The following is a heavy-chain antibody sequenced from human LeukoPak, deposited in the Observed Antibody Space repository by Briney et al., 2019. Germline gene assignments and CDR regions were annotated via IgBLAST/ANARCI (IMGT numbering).Heavy chain of an antibody. CDR3: ARDLPYDSSGYPLDY. Sequence: GGSLRLSCAASGFTFSSYGMHWVRQAPGKGLEWVAVIWYDGSNKYYADSVKGRFTISRDNSKNTLYLQMNSLRAKDTAVYYCARDLPYDSSGYPLDYWGQGTLVTVSS. CDR2: IWYDGSNK. CDR1: GFTFSSYG. J-gene: IGHJ4*02. V-gene: IGHV3-33*01. D-gene: IGHD3-22*01.